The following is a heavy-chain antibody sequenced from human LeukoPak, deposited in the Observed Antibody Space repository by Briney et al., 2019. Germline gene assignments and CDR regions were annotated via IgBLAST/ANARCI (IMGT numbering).Heavy chain of an antibody. J-gene: IGHJ4*02. CDR1: GFTLGTYA. CDR3: AKDYSGSYYALDY. CDR2: ISGSGGRT. V-gene: IGHV3-23*01. D-gene: IGHD1-26*01. Sequence: PGGSLRLSCAASGFTLGTYAMSWVRQAPGKGLEWVSTISGSGGRTYYADSVKGRFTISRDKSKNTLYLQMNRLRAEDTAVYNCAKDYSGSYYALDYWGQGTLVTVSS.